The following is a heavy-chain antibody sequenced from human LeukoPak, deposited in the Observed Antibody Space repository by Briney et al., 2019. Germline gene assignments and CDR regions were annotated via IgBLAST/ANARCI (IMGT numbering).Heavy chain of an antibody. CDR3: ARTSNWFDP. CDR2: IYYSGST. J-gene: IGHJ5*02. Sequence: PSETLSLTCTVSGGSISSSSYYWGWIRQPPGKGLEWIGSIYYSGSTYYNPSLKSRVTISVDTSKNQFSLKLSSVTAADTAVYYCARTSNWFDPWGQGTLVTVSS. CDR1: GGSISSSSYY. V-gene: IGHV4-39*07.